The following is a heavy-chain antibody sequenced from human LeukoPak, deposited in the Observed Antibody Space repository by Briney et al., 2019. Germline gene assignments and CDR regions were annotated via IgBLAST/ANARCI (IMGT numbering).Heavy chain of an antibody. CDR2: ISAYNGNT. D-gene: IGHD5-18*01. Sequence: GASVKVSCKASGYTFTSYGISWVRQAPGQGLEWMGWISAYNGNTNYAQNLQGRVTMTTDTSTSTAYMELRSLRSDDTAVYYCARTAGAFGYSYGPDYWGQGTLVTVSS. J-gene: IGHJ4*02. CDR1: GYTFTSYG. CDR3: ARTAGAFGYSYGPDY. V-gene: IGHV1-18*01.